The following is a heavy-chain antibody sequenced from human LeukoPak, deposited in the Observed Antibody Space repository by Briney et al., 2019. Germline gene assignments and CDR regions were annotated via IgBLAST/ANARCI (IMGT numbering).Heavy chain of an antibody. J-gene: IGHJ4*02. CDR2: IYHSGST. CDR3: ARDYTVGETTYAHFDY. V-gene: IGHV4-30-2*01. Sequence: SETLSLTCTVSGGSISSGGYYWSWIRQPPGKGLEWIGYIYHSGSTYYNPSLKSRVTISVDTSKNQFSLKLTSVTAADTAVYYCARDYTVGETTYAHFDYWGQGTLVTVSS. CDR1: GGSISSGGYY. D-gene: IGHD1-26*01.